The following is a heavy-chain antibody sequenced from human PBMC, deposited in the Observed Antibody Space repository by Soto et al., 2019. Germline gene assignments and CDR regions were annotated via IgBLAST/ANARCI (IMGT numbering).Heavy chain of an antibody. CDR2: TYYRSEWYN. J-gene: IGHJ6*02. CDR3: ARDYYYGMDV. CDR1: GDSVSSNSAA. Sequence: SQTLSLTCAISGDSVSSNSAAWNWIRQSSSRGLEWLGRTYYRSEWYNDYAVSMKSRIVITPDTSKNQFSLQLNSVTPEDTAVYFCARDYYYGMDVWGQGTTVTVSS. V-gene: IGHV6-1*01.